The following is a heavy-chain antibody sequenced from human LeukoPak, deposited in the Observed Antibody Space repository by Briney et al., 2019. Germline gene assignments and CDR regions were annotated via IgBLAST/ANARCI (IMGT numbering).Heavy chain of an antibody. CDR3: AKVGNYYYYSGMDV. D-gene: IGHD1-14*01. V-gene: IGHV3-23*01. J-gene: IGHJ6*02. Sequence: PGGSLRLSCAASGFTSGNYAMSWVRQAPRKGLEWVSAISGSGGNTYYADSVKGRFTISRDNSKNTLSLQMNSLRAEDTAVYYCAKVGNYYYYSGMDVWGQGTTVTVSS. CDR1: GFTSGNYA. CDR2: ISGSGGNT.